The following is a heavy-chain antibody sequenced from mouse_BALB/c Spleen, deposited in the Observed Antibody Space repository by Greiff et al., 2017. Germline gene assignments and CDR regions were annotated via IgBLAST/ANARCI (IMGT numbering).Heavy chain of an antibody. CDR1: GYSITSGYY. Sequence: EVKLQQSGPGLVKPSQSLSLTCSVTGYSITSGYYWNWIRQFPGNKLEWMGYISYDGSNNYNPSLKNRISITRDTSKNQFFLKLNSVTTEDTATYYCARGGYGPFDYWGQGTTLTVSS. D-gene: IGHD3-1*01. CDR3: ARGGYGPFDY. CDR2: ISYDGSN. V-gene: IGHV3-6*02. J-gene: IGHJ2*01.